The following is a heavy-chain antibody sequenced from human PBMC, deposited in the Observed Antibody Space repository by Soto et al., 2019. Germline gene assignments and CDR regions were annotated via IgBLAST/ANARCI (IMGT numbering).Heavy chain of an antibody. D-gene: IGHD3-10*01. J-gene: IGHJ3*02. CDR3: ARRVIGSSRAFDI. V-gene: IGHV3-33*08. CDR2: ISHEGGTQ. Sequence: PGGSLRLSCAASGFTFSDYGIDWIRQAPGKGLEWVAGISHEGGTQYYADSVRGRFTVSRDNSRNTLYQQMNSLRAADPAVDYCARRVIGSSRAFDIWGQGTMVTVSS. CDR1: GFTFSDYG.